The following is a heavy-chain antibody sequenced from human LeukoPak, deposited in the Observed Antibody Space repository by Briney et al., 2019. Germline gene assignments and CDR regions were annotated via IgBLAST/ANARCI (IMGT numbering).Heavy chain of an antibody. CDR1: GFTFSSFA. Sequence: GGSLRLSCAASGFTFSSFAMSWVPHAPGKGRVWGSRISGSGSTTYYTDSVKGRFTVSRDNSKDTLYLQMDSLRVEDTAIYYCAKELAYSYVKFDYWGQGTLVTVSS. CDR3: AKELAYSYVKFDY. J-gene: IGHJ4*02. V-gene: IGHV3-23*01. CDR2: ISGSGSTT. D-gene: IGHD5-18*01.